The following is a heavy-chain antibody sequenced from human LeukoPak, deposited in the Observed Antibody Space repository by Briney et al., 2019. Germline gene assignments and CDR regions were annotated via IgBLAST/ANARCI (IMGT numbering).Heavy chain of an antibody. CDR2: ISGSGGST. J-gene: IGHJ4*02. Sequence: GGSLRLSCAASGFTFSSYAMSWVRQAPGKGLEWVSAISGSGGSTYYADSVKGRFTISRDNSKNTLYLQMNSLRAEDTAVYYCAKPALYYDILTGYYTNAFDYWGQGTLVTVSS. D-gene: IGHD3-9*01. CDR1: GFTFSSYA. V-gene: IGHV3-23*01. CDR3: AKPALYYDILTGYYTNAFDY.